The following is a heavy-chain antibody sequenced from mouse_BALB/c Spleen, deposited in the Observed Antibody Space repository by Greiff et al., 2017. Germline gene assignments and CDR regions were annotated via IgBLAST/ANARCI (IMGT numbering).Heavy chain of an antibody. CDR2: IWAGGST. CDR3: ARDGDGYFPCAY. J-gene: IGHJ3*01. Sequence: QVQLKESGPGLVAPSQSLSITCTVSGFSLTSYGVHWVRQPPGKGLEWLGVIWAGGSTNYNSALMSRLSISKDNSKSQVFLKMNSLQTDDTAMYYCARDGDGYFPCAYWGQGTLVTVSA. D-gene: IGHD2-3*01. V-gene: IGHV2-9*02. CDR1: GFSLTSYG.